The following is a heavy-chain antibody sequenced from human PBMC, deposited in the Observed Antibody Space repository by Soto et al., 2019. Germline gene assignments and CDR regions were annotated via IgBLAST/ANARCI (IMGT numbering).Heavy chain of an antibody. V-gene: IGHV5-51*01. Sequence: GASLKISCKTSGYTFSRYWKAGVRQTPGRGLEWMGIIYPADSDTRYSPSFQGQVTISADKSTSTTYLHWNSLKASDSATYYCARKDSRGYSNWFDLWGQGTLVTVSS. J-gene: IGHJ5*01. CDR2: IYPADSDT. CDR3: ARKDSRGYSNWFDL. D-gene: IGHD3-22*01. CDR1: GYTFSRYW.